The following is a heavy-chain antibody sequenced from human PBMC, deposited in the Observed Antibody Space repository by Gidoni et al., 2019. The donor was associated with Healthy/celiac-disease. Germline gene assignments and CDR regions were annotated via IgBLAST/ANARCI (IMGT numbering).Heavy chain of an antibody. CDR1: GFTFSSYS. V-gene: IGHV3-21*01. CDR3: ARLVHWSDQAGIDY. CDR2: ISSSSSYI. J-gene: IGHJ4*02. D-gene: IGHD1-1*01. Sequence: EVQLVESGGGLVKPGGSLRLSCAASGFTFSSYSMNWVRQAPGKGLEWVSSISSSSSYIYYADSVKGRFTISRDNAKNSLYLQMNSLRAEDTAVYYCARLVHWSDQAGIDYWGQGTLVTVSS.